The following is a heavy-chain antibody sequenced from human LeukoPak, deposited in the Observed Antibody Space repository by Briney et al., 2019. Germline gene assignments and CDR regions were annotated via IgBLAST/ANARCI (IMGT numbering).Heavy chain of an antibody. Sequence: PGGSLRLSCAASGFTFSNAWMSWVRQAPGKGLEWVGRIKSKTDGGTTDYAAPVKGRFTISRDDSKNTLYLQMNSLKTEDTAVYYCTTDLPAAPKDCSGGSCYSPSPWGQGTLVTVSS. D-gene: IGHD2-15*01. CDR1: GFTFSNAW. V-gene: IGHV3-15*01. CDR3: TTDLPAAPKDCSGGSCYSPSP. J-gene: IGHJ5*02. CDR2: IKSKTDGGTT.